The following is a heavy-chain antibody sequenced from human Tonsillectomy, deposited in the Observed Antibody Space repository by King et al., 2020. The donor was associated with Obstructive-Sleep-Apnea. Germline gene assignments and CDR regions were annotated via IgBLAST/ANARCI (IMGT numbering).Heavy chain of an antibody. V-gene: IGHV4-59*01. CDR3: ASYPTYYYDSSGYYRLN. D-gene: IGHD3-22*01. CDR1: GASFSNYY. Sequence: VQLQESGPGLVKPSETLSLTCTVSGASFSNYYWSWIRQPPGKGLEWIGYIYVSGITVYNPSLKGRVTFSVDTSKNQFSLKLNSVTAADTAVYYCASYPTYYYDSSGYYRLNWGQGTLVTVSS. J-gene: IGHJ4*02. CDR2: IYVSGIT.